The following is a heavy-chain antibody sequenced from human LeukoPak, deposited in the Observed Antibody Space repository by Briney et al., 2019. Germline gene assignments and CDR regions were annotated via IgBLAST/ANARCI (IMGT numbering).Heavy chain of an antibody. Sequence: PSDTLPLTCAVFGGSFSGYYLSWIRQPPGQGLEWIGEINHSGSTNYKPSLKSRVTISVDTSKNQFSLKLSSVTAADTAVYYCARLGRSGYDYYYYMDVWGKGTTVTVSS. CDR1: GGSFSGYY. D-gene: IGHD3-3*01. CDR2: INHSGST. CDR3: ARLGRSGYDYYYYMDV. V-gene: IGHV4-34*01. J-gene: IGHJ6*03.